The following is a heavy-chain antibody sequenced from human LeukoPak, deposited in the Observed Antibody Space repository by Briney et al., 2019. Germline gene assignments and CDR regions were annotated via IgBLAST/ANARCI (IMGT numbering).Heavy chain of an antibody. CDR2: INPNSGGT. V-gene: IGHV1-2*06. J-gene: IGHJ5*02. CDR3: ARVSVMLSWLPKGYWFDP. Sequence: ASVKVSCKAPGYTFTGYYMHWVRQAPGQGLEWMGRINPNSGGTNYAQKFQGRVTMTRDTSISTAYMELSRLRSDDTAVYYCARVSVMLSWLPKGYWFDPWGQGTLVTVSS. D-gene: IGHD6-13*01. CDR1: GYTFTGYY.